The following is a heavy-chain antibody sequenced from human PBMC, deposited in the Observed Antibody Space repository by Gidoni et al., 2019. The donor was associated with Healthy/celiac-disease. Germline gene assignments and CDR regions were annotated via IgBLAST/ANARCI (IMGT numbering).Heavy chain of an antibody. CDR1: GVTFSSYG. CDR3: AKDIGSGGSCFLCYFDY. J-gene: IGHJ4*02. CDR2: ISYDGSNT. Sequence: QVQLVESGGGVVQPGRSLRLSCAASGVTFSSYGMHWGRQAPGKGLDCVAVISYDGSNTYYADSVKGRFTISRDNSKNTLYLQLNSLRAEDTAVYYCAKDIGSGGSCFLCYFDYWGQGTLVTVSS. D-gene: IGHD2-15*01. V-gene: IGHV3-30*18.